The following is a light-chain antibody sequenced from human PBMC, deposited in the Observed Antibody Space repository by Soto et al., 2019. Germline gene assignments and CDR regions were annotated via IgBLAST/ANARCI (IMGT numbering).Light chain of an antibody. Sequence: AIQMTQSPSSLSASVVDRVTITCLASQGIRNDLGWYQQKPGXAHXLXXXXXSSLQSGVPSRFSGSGSGTDFTLTISSLQPEDFATYYCLQDYNYPQTFGQGTKVDIK. V-gene: IGKV1-6*01. CDR2: XXS. CDR1: QGIRND. J-gene: IGKJ1*01. CDR3: LQDYNYPQT.